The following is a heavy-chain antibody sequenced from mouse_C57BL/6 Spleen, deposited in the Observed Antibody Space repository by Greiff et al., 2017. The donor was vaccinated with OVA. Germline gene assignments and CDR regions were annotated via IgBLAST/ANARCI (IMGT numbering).Heavy chain of an antibody. J-gene: IGHJ1*03. CDR3: ASFYDYGDWYFDV. Sequence: EVQLQQSGPGLVKPSQSLSLTCSVTGYSITSGYYWNWIRQFPGNKLEWMGYISYDGSNNYNPSLKNRISITRDTSKNQFFLKLNSVTTEDTATYYCASFYDYGDWYFDVWGTGTTVTVSS. CDR1: GYSITSGYY. V-gene: IGHV3-6*01. CDR2: ISYDGSN. D-gene: IGHD2-4*01.